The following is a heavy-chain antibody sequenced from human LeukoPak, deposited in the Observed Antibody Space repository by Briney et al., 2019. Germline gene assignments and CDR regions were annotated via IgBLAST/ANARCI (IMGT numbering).Heavy chain of an antibody. CDR3: AGGYPYYYGMDV. Sequence: SETLSLTCTVSGGSVSSGSYYWSWIRQPPGKGLEWIGYIYYSVSTNYNPSLKSRVTISVDTSKNQFSLKLSSVTAADTAVYYCAGGYPYYYGMDVWGQGTTVTVSS. J-gene: IGHJ6*02. D-gene: IGHD3-22*01. CDR2: IYYSVST. V-gene: IGHV4-61*01. CDR1: GGSVSSGSYY.